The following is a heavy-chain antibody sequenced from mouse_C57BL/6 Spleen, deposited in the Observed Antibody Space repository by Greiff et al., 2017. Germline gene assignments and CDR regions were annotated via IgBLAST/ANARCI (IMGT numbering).Heavy chain of an antibody. D-gene: IGHD2-3*01. CDR3: ARKGYYDYYAMDY. V-gene: IGHV1-52*01. J-gene: IGHJ4*01. CDR2: IDPSDSDT. CDR1: GYTFPSYW. Sequence: QVQLQQPGAELVRPGSSVKLSCKASGYTFPSYWMHWVKQRPVQGLEWIGNIDPSDSDTHYNQKFKDKATLTVDKSSSTAYMQLSSLTSEDSAVYYCARKGYYDYYAMDYWGQGTSVTVSS.